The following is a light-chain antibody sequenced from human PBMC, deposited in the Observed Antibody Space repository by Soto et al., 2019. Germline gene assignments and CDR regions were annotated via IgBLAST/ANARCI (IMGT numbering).Light chain of an antibody. CDR2: GVS. Sequence: EIVMTQSRATLSVSPGERATLSCRASQSVFTNFAWYQHKPGQAPRLLIYGVSTRATGVPVRFSGSGSGTEFTLTISSLQSEDFAVYYCQQYNTWPLTFGGGTKVEIK. CDR1: QSVFTN. CDR3: QQYNTWPLT. J-gene: IGKJ4*01. V-gene: IGKV3-15*01.